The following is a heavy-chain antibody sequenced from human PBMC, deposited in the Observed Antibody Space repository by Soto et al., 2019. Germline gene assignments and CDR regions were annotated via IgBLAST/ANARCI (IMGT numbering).Heavy chain of an antibody. Sequence: LDNLYPTSTGSGSAIRSSSYYWGWIRQPPGKGLEWIGSIYYSGSTYYNPSLKSRVTISVDTSKNQFSLKLSSVTAADTAVYYCAGSGYRNCSGGSCYQPRHAFDIWGQGTMVS. CDR1: GSAIRSSSYY. V-gene: IGHV4-39*01. CDR2: IYYSGST. CDR3: AGSGYRNCSGGSCYQPRHAFDI. D-gene: IGHD2-15*01. J-gene: IGHJ3*02.